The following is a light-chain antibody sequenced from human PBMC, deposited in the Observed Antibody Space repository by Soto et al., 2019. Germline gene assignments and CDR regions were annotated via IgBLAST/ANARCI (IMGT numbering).Light chain of an antibody. CDR2: EVS. CDR3: YSFAFNTDFGV. V-gene: IGLV2-8*01. CDR1: SSDVGGYNY. J-gene: IGLJ3*02. Sequence: QSALTQPPSASGSPGQSVTISCTGTSSDVGGYNYVSWYQQHPGKAPKLMIYEVSKRPSGVPDRFSGSKSGNTASLTVSGLQAEDEADYYCYSFAFNTDFGVFGGGTKVTVL.